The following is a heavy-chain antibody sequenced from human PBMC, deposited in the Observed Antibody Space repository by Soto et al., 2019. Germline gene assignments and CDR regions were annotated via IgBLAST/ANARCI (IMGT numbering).Heavy chain of an antibody. J-gene: IGHJ6*02. V-gene: IGHV4-39*02. D-gene: IGHD3-22*01. CDR2: IYYSGST. CDR3: ARDPLLPKYRDYGMDV. Sequence: LETLSLTXTVSGGSISSSSYYWGWIRQPPGKGLEWIGSIYYSGSTYYNPSLKSRVTISVDTSKNQFSLKLSSVTAADTAVYYRARDPLLPKYRDYGMDVWGQGTTVTVSS. CDR1: GGSISSSSYY.